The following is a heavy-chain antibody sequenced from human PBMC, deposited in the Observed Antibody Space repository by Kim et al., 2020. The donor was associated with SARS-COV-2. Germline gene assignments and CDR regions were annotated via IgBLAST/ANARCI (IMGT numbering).Heavy chain of an antibody. Sequence: GSRKNYVDSVKGRFTISRDDVNNLLYLQMHSLRVEDTAVYYCATDAAADSTWGQGTLVTVSS. J-gene: IGHJ5*02. D-gene: IGHD2-15*01. V-gene: IGHV3-7*03. CDR2: GSRK. CDR3: ATDAAADST.